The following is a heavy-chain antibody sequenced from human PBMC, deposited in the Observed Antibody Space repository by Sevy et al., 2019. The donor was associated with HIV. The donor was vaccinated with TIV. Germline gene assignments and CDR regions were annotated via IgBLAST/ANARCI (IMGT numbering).Heavy chain of an antibody. J-gene: IGHJ4*02. V-gene: IGHV4-59*08. D-gene: IGHD1-26*01. Sequence: SETLSLTCTVSGGSITSLYWNWIRQPPGKGLEWIANIYYNGHINYNPSLKSRVTLSLDTSKNQFSLRLSSWTAADTAMYYCAGENAWGRGYSWGQGTLVTVSS. CDR2: IYYNGHI. CDR3: AGENAWGRGYS. CDR1: GGSITSLY.